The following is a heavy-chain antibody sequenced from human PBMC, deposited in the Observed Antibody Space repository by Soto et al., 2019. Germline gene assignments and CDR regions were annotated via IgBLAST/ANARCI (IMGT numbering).Heavy chain of an antibody. CDR1: GGSFSGYY. V-gene: IGHV4-34*01. CDR3: ARADRTLVTSYSLDV. J-gene: IGHJ6*02. D-gene: IGHD2-21*02. CDR2: INHSGTI. Sequence: PSETLSLTCAVYGGSFSGYYWTWIRQPPGKGLEWIGEINHSGTINFNPSIKSRLTISLDTSKKHFSLKLSSVTDADTAAYYCARADRTLVTSYSLDVWGQGTTVPVSS.